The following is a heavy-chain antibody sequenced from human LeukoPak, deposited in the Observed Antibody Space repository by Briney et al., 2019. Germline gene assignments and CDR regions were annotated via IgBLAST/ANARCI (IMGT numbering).Heavy chain of an antibody. CDR3: ARGTRTTYYYDSSGYLEYFQH. CDR2: ISASADST. J-gene: IGHJ1*01. CDR1: GFTFSNYA. D-gene: IGHD3-22*01. Sequence: GGSLRLSCAASGFTFSNYAMGWVRQSPGKGLEWVSSISASADSTYYADSAKGRFTISRDKSKNTLYLQMNSLRAEDTAVYYCARGTRTTYYYDSSGYLEYFQHWGQGTLVTVSS. V-gene: IGHV3-23*01.